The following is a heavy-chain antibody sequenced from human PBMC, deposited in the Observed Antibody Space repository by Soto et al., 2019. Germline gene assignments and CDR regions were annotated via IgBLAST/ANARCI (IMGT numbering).Heavy chain of an antibody. J-gene: IGHJ4*02. V-gene: IGHV3-30*02. D-gene: IGHD1-26*01. CDR3: AKDRSGRYYGGSDY. Sequence: PGGSLRLSCAVSGFTFSNYGMHWVRQAPGKGLEWVAVIWYDGSSKYYGDSVEGRFTISRDNSKNTLYLQMNGLRPEDTAVYYCAKDRSGRYYGGSDYWGQGA. CDR1: GFTFSNYG. CDR2: IWYDGSSK.